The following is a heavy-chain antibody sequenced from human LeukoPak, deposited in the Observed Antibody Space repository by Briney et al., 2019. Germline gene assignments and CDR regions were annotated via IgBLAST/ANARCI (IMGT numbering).Heavy chain of an antibody. D-gene: IGHD3-22*01. CDR3: ARESPLYDSSGYYAY. J-gene: IGHJ4*02. V-gene: IGHV4-61*02. Sequence: PSQTLSLTCTVSGGSISSGSYYWSWIRQPAGKGLEWIGRIYTSGSTNYNPSLKGRVTISVDTSKNQFSLKLSSVTAADTAVYYCARESPLYDSSGYYAYWGQGTLVTVSS. CDR1: GGSISSGSYY. CDR2: IYTSGST.